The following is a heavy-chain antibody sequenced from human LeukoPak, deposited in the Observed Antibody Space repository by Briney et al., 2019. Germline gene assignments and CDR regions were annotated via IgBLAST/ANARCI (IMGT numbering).Heavy chain of an antibody. CDR1: GDSVSNTNYY. Sequence: SETLSPTCTVSGDSVSNTNYYWGWIRQPPGKGLEWIGTFYYSGNTYYNPSLKSRVTISVDTSKNQFSLILSSVTAADTAVYYCANLYNSGSYFGHWGQGVLITVSS. CDR2: FYYSGNT. V-gene: IGHV4-39*01. CDR3: ANLYNSGSYFGH. D-gene: IGHD3-10*01. J-gene: IGHJ4*02.